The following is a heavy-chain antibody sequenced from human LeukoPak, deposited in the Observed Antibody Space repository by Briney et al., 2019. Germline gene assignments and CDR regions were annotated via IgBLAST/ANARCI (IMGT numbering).Heavy chain of an antibody. CDR1: GFTFSSYA. CDR2: ISGSGGST. Sequence: GGSLGLSCAASGFTFSSYAMSWVRQAPGKGLEWVSAISGSGGSTYYADSVKGRFTISRDNSKNTLYLQMNSLRAEDTAVYYCAKALDYGYYYGMDVWGQGTTVTVSS. CDR3: AKALDYGYYYGMDV. V-gene: IGHV3-23*01. J-gene: IGHJ6*02. D-gene: IGHD4-17*01.